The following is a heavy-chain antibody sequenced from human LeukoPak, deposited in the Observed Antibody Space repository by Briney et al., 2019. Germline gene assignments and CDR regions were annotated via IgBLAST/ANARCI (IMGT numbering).Heavy chain of an antibody. CDR2: INPNSGGT. CDR1: GYTFTGYY. Sequence: ASVKVSCKASGYTFTGYYMHWVRQAPGQGLEWMGWINPNSGGTNYAQKFQGRVTMTRDTSISTAYMELSRLRSDDTAVYCCARDDRRPYYYYGMDVWGQGTTVTVSS. CDR3: ARDDRRPYYYYGMDV. J-gene: IGHJ6*02. V-gene: IGHV1-2*02. D-gene: IGHD6-6*01.